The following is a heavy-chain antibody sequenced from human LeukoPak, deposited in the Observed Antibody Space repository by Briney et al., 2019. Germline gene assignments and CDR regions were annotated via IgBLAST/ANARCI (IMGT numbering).Heavy chain of an antibody. V-gene: IGHV4-39*07. CDR2: IYWSGST. CDR1: GGSISSSSYY. J-gene: IGHJ6*03. D-gene: IGHD2-2*01. Sequence: SATLSLTCTVSGGSISSSSYYWGWIRQPPGKGLEWIGSIYWSGSTYYNPSLKSRVTISVDTSKNQFSLKLSSVTAADTAVYYCARDSWDIVVVPAATYYYYYMDVWGKGTTVTVSS. CDR3: ARDSWDIVVVPAATYYYYYMDV.